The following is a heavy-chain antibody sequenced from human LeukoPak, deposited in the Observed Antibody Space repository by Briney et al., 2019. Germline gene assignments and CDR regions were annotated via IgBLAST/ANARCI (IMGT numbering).Heavy chain of an antibody. J-gene: IGHJ4*02. CDR2: INHSGST. D-gene: IGHD5-18*01. V-gene: IGHV4-34*01. CDR1: GGSFSGYY. CDR3: ARAGLWSRASFLDY. Sequence: SETLSLTCAVYGGSFSGYYWSWIRQPPGKGLECIGEINHSGSTNYNPSLKSRVTISVDTSKNQFSLKLSSVTAADTAVYYCARAGLWSRASFLDYWGQGTLVTVSS.